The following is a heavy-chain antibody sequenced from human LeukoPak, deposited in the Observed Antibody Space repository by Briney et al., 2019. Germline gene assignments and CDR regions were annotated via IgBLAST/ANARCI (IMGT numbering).Heavy chain of an antibody. Sequence: GESLRISCKGSGYSFTSYWISWVRQMPGKGLEWMGRIDPRDSYTNYSPSFQGHVTISADKSISTAYLQWSSPKASDTAMYYCARRNYYVSGSYYRGFDPWGQGTLVTVSS. D-gene: IGHD3-10*01. CDR2: IDPRDSYT. CDR3: ARRNYYVSGSYYRGFDP. V-gene: IGHV5-10-1*01. J-gene: IGHJ5*02. CDR1: GYSFTSYW.